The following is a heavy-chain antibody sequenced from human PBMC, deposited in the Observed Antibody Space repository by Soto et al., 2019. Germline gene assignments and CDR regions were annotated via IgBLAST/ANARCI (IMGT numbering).Heavy chain of an antibody. V-gene: IGHV3-21*01. CDR2: ISSRSDYI. Sequence: GGSLRLSCEASGFTFSSYSMNWVRQAPGKGLEWVSSISSRSDYISYADSVKGRFTISRDNAKNSLYLQMNSLRAEDTAVYYCARDYYGSGRWNWFDPWGQGPLVTVSS. J-gene: IGHJ5*02. CDR3: ARDYYGSGRWNWFDP. CDR1: GFTFSSYS. D-gene: IGHD3-10*01.